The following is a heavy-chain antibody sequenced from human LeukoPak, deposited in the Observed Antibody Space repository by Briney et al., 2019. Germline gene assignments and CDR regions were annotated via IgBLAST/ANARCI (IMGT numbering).Heavy chain of an antibody. Sequence: PSETLSLTCAVYGGSFSGYYWSWIRQPPGKGLEWIGEINHSGSTNYNPSLKSRVTIPVDTSKNQFSLKLSSVTAADTAVYYCARGWGPTDGITGTTLDYWGQGTLVTVSS. D-gene: IGHD1-7*01. CDR3: ARGWGPTDGITGTTLDY. CDR2: INHSGST. V-gene: IGHV4-34*01. CDR1: GGSFSGYY. J-gene: IGHJ4*02.